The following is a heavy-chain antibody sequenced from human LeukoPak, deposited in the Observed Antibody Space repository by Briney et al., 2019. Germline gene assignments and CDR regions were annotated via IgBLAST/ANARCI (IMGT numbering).Heavy chain of an antibody. V-gene: IGHV4-59*12. J-gene: IGHJ6*02. CDR3: ARYANSPYYYYAMDV. CDR1: GGSIIGYY. Sequence: SETLSLTCTVSGGSIIGYYLSWIRQPPGKGLEWIGSIYYCGSTNYNPSLKSRVTISVETSKNQFSLNLSSVTAADTAVYYCARYANSPYYYYAMDVWGQGTTVTVSS. CDR2: IYYCGST. D-gene: IGHD4/OR15-4a*01.